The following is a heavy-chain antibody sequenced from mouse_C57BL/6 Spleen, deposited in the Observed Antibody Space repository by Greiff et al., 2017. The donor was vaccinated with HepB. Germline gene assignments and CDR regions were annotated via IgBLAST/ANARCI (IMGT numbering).Heavy chain of an antibody. Sequence: QVQLQQPGAELVKPGASVKLSCKASGYTFTSYWMHWVKQRPGQGLEWIGMIHPNSGSTNYNEKFKSKATLTVDKSSSTAYMQLSSLTSEDSAVYYCARGGYDDGRYWYFDVWGTGTTVTVSS. V-gene: IGHV1-64*01. J-gene: IGHJ1*03. CDR1: GYTFTSYW. CDR3: ARGGYDDGRYWYFDV. D-gene: IGHD2-2*01. CDR2: IHPNSGST.